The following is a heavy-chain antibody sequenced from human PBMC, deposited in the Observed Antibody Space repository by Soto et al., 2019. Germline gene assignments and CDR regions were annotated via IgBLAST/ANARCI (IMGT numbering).Heavy chain of an antibody. Sequence: PGGSLRLSCAASGFTFSNAWMNWVRQAPGKGLEWVGRIKSKTDGGTTDYTAPVKSRFTISRDDSKNTLYLQMNSLKTEDTVVYYCTTDSRGYGYYYYYGMDVWGQGTTVTVSS. CDR2: IKSKTDGGTT. J-gene: IGHJ6*02. CDR1: GFTFSNAW. D-gene: IGHD3-22*01. V-gene: IGHV3-15*07. CDR3: TTDSRGYGYYYYYGMDV.